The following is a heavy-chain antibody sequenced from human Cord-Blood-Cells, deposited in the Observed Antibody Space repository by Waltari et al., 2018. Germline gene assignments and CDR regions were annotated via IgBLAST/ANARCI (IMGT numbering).Heavy chain of an antibody. CDR2: MNPNSGNT. CDR3: ARSRMHYFDFWSGFAFGI. CDR1: GYTFTSYD. V-gene: IGHV1-8*03. J-gene: IGHJ3*02. D-gene: IGHD3-3*01. Sequence: GYTFTSYDINWVRQATGQGLEWMGWMNPNSGNTGYSQKFQGTVTITRNTSISTAYLELSRLRSEDTAVYYCARSRMHYFDFWSGFAFGIWGQGTMVTVSS.